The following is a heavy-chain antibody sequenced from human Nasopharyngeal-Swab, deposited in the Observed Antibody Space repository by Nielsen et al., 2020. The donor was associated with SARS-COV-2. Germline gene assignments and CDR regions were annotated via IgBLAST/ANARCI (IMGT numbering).Heavy chain of an antibody. D-gene: IGHD2/OR15-2a*01. CDR3: ARIVGTFAFVDY. V-gene: IGHV4-34*01. CDR1: GGSFSGYY. J-gene: IGHJ4*02. Sequence: SETLSLTCAVYGGSFSGYYWSWIRQPPGKGLEWIGEINHSGRTNYNPSLKSRVTTSVDTSKNQFSLKLSSVTAADTAVYYCARIVGTFAFVDYWGQGTLVTVSS. CDR2: INHSGRT.